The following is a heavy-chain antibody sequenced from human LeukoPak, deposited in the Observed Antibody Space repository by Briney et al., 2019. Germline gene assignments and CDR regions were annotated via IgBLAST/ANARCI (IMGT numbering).Heavy chain of an antibody. CDR1: GGSISSGGYY. Sequence: SETLSLTCTVSGGSISSGGYYWSWIRQPPGKGLEWIGYIYHSGSTYYNPPLKSRVTISVDRSKNQFSLKLSSVTAADTAVYYCARDRPGIQLWPLTPQPDAFDIWGQGTMVTVSS. J-gene: IGHJ3*02. V-gene: IGHV4-30-2*01. D-gene: IGHD5-18*01. CDR2: IYHSGST. CDR3: ARDRPGIQLWPLTPQPDAFDI.